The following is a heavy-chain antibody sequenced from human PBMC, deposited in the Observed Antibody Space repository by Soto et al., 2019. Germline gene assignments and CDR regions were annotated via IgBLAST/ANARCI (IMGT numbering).Heavy chain of an antibody. CDR3: ARGQGSGWYEDLDY. CDR2: INPNSGGT. J-gene: IGHJ4*02. V-gene: IGHV1-2*04. CDR1: GYAFIAYH. D-gene: IGHD6-19*01. Sequence: QVQLLQSGAEVKKPGASVKVSCKASGYAFIAYHMHWVRQAPGQGLEWMGWINPNSGGTNFAQKFQGWITMTRDTSINTVYMELRRLKSDDTAVYYCARGQGSGWYEDLDYWGQGTLVTVSS.